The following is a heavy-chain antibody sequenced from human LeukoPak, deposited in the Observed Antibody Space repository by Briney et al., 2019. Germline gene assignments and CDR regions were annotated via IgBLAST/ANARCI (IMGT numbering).Heavy chain of an antibody. J-gene: IGHJ4*02. CDR1: GFTFDDYA. V-gene: IGHV3-9*01. Sequence: PGRSLRLSCAASGFTFDDYAMHWVRQAPGKGLEWVSGISWNSGSIGYADSVKGRFTISRDNAKNSLYLQMNSLRAEDTALYYCAKCGHYDSSGYCDYWGQGTLVTVSS. CDR2: ISWNSGSI. D-gene: IGHD3-22*01. CDR3: AKCGHYDSSGYCDY.